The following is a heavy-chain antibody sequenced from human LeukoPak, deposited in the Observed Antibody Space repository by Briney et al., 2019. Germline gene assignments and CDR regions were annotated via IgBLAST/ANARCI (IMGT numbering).Heavy chain of an antibody. Sequence: GGSLRLSCAASGFTFSSYGMHWVRQAPGKGLEWVAVISYDGSNKYYADSVKGRFTISRDNSKNTPYLQMNSLRAEDTAVYYCAKDVEMATIEGNFDYWGQGTLVTVSS. CDR1: GFTFSSYG. CDR3: AKDVEMATIEGNFDY. D-gene: IGHD5-24*01. V-gene: IGHV3-30*18. CDR2: ISYDGSNK. J-gene: IGHJ4*02.